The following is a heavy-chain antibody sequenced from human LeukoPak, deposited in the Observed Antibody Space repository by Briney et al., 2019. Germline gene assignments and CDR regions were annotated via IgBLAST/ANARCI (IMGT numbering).Heavy chain of an antibody. V-gene: IGHV1-18*01. CDR3: ARDKKAYGVTPVYYYYGMDV. J-gene: IGHJ6*02. Sequence: ASVTVSCTASGYTFTSYGISWVRQAPGQGLEWMGWISAYNGNTNYAQKLQGRVTMTTDTSTSTAYMELRSLRSDDTAVYYCARDKKAYGVTPVYYYYGMDVWGQGTTVTVS. D-gene: IGHD2-8*01. CDR1: GYTFTSYG. CDR2: ISAYNGNT.